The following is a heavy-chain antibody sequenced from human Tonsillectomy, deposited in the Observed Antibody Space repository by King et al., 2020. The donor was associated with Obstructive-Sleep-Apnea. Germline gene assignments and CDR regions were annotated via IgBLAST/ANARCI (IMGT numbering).Heavy chain of an antibody. J-gene: IGHJ4*02. CDR3: ARDSGASTYDFWSGYKGYYFDY. Sequence: VQLVESGGGLVKPGGSLRLSCAASGFTFSDYYMSWIRQAPGKGLEWVSYISSSSSYTNYADSVKGRFTISRDNAKNSLYLQMNSLRAEDTAVYYCARDSGASTYDFWSGYKGYYFDYWGQGTLVTVSS. V-gene: IGHV3-11*06. CDR2: ISSSSSYT. CDR1: GFTFSDYY. D-gene: IGHD3-3*01.